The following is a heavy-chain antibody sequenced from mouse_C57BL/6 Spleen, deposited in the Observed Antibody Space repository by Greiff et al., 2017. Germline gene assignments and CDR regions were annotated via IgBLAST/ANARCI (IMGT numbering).Heavy chain of an antibody. Sequence: QVQLQQPGAELAKPGASVKMSCKASGYTFTSYWITWVKQRPGQGLEWIGDIYPGSGSTNYNEKFKSKATLTLDTSSSTAYMQLSSLTSEDSAVYYCARERAYYSKGAMDYWGQGTSVTVSS. D-gene: IGHD2-5*01. CDR1: GYTFTSYW. J-gene: IGHJ4*01. CDR2: IYPGSGST. CDR3: ARERAYYSKGAMDY. V-gene: IGHV1-55*01.